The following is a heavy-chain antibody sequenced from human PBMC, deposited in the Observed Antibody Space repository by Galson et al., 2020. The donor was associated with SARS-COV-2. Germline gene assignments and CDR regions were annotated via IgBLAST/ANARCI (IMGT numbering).Heavy chain of an antibody. J-gene: IGHJ4*01. Sequence: GESLKISCAASGFTFDDYGMSWVRQAPGKGLEWVSGINWNGGSTGYADSVKGRFTISRDNAKNSLYLQMNSLRAEDTALYYCARVEARYSSSWYSGFDYWGHGTLVTVSS. CDR3: ARVEARYSSSWYSGFDY. D-gene: IGHD6-13*01. CDR1: GFTFDDYG. V-gene: IGHV3-20*04. CDR2: INWNGGST.